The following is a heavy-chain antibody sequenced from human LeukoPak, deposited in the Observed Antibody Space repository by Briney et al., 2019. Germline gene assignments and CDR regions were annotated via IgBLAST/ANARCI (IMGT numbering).Heavy chain of an antibody. CDR2: IYYSGST. D-gene: IGHD1-26*01. CDR3: AREGPGDGSYAPGGLHWYFDL. V-gene: IGHV4-59*01. CDR1: GGSISSYY. J-gene: IGHJ2*01. Sequence: SETLSLTCTVSGGSISSYYWSGIRQPPGKGLEWIGYIYYSGSTNYNPSLKSRVTISVDTSKNQLSLKLSSVTAADTAVYYCAREGPGDGSYAPGGLHWYFDLWGRGTLVTVSS.